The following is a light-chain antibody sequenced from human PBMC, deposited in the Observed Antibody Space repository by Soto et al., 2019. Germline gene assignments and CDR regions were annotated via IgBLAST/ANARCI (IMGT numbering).Light chain of an antibody. J-gene: IGLJ1*01. CDR2: DVS. V-gene: IGLV2-14*01. CDR1: SSDVGGYNY. Sequence: QSALTQPASVSGSSGQSITISCTGTSSDVGGYNYVSWYQQHPGKAPKLMIYDVSNRPSGVSNRFSGSKSGNTASLTISGLQAEDEADYYCSSYTSNVFGTGTKLTVL. CDR3: SSYTSNV.